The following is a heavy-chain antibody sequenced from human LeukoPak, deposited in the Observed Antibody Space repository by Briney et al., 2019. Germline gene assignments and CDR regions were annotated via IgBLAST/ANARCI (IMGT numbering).Heavy chain of an antibody. CDR3: ARAPARTRYNWFDP. Sequence: PGGPLSLSCAASGFTFSNNHMSWLPQAPGKGREGVSVIYSGGDTYYADSVKGRFTISRDNSKNTLYLQMNSLRAEDTAVYYCARAPARTRYNWFDPWGQGTLVTVSS. J-gene: IGHJ5*02. CDR2: IYSGGDT. CDR1: GFTFSNNH. D-gene: IGHD6-6*01. V-gene: IGHV3-53*01.